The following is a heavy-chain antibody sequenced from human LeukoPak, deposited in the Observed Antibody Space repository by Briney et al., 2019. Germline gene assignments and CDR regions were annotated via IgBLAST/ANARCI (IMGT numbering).Heavy chain of an antibody. CDR2: ISDNGGRT. D-gene: IGHD3-10*01. CDR1: GFTLSSYA. J-gene: IGHJ4*02. Sequence: GGSLRLSCAAFGFTLSSYAMSWVRQAPGKGLEWVSVISDNGGRTYYADSVKGRSTISRDNSKNTLYLQMNSLRVEDTAVYYCASFMYGSGSYHGNWGQGTLVTVSS. CDR3: ASFMYGSGSYHGN. V-gene: IGHV3-23*01.